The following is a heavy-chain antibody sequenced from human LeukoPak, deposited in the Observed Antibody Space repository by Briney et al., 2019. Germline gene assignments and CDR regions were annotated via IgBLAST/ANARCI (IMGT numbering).Heavy chain of an antibody. CDR3: ARSNNGGWGYCDY. V-gene: IGHV3-33*01. D-gene: IGHD3-16*01. CDR2: IWYDGSNK. J-gene: IGHJ4*02. Sequence: GGSLRLTCAASGFSFSNYGMHWVRQAPGKGLEWVAVIWYDGSNKYYADSVKGRFTISRDNSKNTLYVQMSSLRAEDTAVYYCARSNNGGWGYCDYWGQGSLVTVSS. CDR1: GFSFSNYG.